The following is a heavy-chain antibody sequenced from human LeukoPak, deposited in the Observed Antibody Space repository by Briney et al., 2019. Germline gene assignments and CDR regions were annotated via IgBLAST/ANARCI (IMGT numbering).Heavy chain of an antibody. CDR2: ISSGGSYI. D-gene: IGHD3-3*01. Sequence: GRSLRLSCAASGFTFSSYSMNWVRQAPGTGLEWVSSISSGGSYIYYADSVKGRFTISRDNAKNSLYLQMNSLRAEDTAVYYCARADPYEDWGQGTLVTVSS. CDR1: GFTFSSYS. CDR3: ARADPYED. J-gene: IGHJ4*02. V-gene: IGHV3-21*01.